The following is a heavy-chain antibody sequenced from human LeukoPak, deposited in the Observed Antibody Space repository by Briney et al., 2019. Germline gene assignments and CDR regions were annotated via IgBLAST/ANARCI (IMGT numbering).Heavy chain of an antibody. Sequence: GGSLRLSCAASGFTFSNFWMHWVRQAPGKGLEWVSVTSGSGGSTYYADSVKGRFTISRDNSKNTLYLQMNSLRAEDTAVYYCAKDYCSGGSCYSGLDYWGQGTLVTVSS. D-gene: IGHD2-15*01. CDR2: TSGSGGST. CDR3: AKDYCSGGSCYSGLDY. CDR1: GFTFSNFW. J-gene: IGHJ4*02. V-gene: IGHV3-23*01.